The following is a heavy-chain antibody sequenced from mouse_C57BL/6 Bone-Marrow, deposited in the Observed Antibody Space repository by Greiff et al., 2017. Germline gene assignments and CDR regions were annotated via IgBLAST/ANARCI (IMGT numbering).Heavy chain of an antibody. CDR3: AISYYYGSGWFAY. Sequence: QVQLQQPGAELVKPGASVKVSCKASGYTFTSYWMHWVKQRPGQGLEWIGRIHPSDSDTNYNQKFKGKATLTVDKSSSTAYMQLSSLTYEDSAVYYCAISYYYGSGWFAYWGQGTLVTVSA. V-gene: IGHV1-74*01. CDR1: GYTFTSYW. D-gene: IGHD1-1*01. CDR2: IHPSDSDT. J-gene: IGHJ3*01.